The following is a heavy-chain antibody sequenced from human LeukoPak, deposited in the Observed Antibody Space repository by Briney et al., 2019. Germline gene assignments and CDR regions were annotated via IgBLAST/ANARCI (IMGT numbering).Heavy chain of an antibody. V-gene: IGHV3-23*01. Sequence: PGGSLRLSCAASGFTFSHYAMSWVRQAPGKGLEWVSGISGSGGSTYYADSVRGRFTISRDNSKDTLYLQVSSLRAEDTAVYYCARAEKIAVAGMGYYFDYWGQGTLVTVSS. CDR3: ARAEKIAVAGMGYYFDY. J-gene: IGHJ4*02. CDR1: GFTFSHYA. D-gene: IGHD6-19*01. CDR2: ISGSGGST.